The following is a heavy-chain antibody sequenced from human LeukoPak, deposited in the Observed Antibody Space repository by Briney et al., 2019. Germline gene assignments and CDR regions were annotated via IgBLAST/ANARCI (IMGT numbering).Heavy chain of an antibody. J-gene: IGHJ4*02. Sequence: GGSLRLSCAASGFTFSNYWMHWVRQAPGKGLVWVSRISSDARSTSYADSVKGRFTISRDNAKNKLYLQMNSLRAEDTAVYYCARDLMRGSYVDYWGQGSPVTVSS. CDR2: ISSDARST. CDR1: GFTFSNYW. CDR3: ARDLMRGSYVDY. V-gene: IGHV3-74*01.